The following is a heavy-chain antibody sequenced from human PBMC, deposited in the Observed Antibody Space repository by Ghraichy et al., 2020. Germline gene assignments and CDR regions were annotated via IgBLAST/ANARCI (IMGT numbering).Heavy chain of an antibody. CDR1: GFTFDDYT. Sequence: GGSLRLSCAASGFTFDDYTMHWVRQAPGKGLEWVSLISWDGGSTYYADSVKGRFTISRDNSKNSLYLQMNSLRTEDTVLYYCAKDITYDSSGYYYPIGAFDIWGQGTMVTVSS. J-gene: IGHJ3*02. CDR2: ISWDGGST. CDR3: AKDITYDSSGYYYPIGAFDI. D-gene: IGHD3-22*01. V-gene: IGHV3-43*01.